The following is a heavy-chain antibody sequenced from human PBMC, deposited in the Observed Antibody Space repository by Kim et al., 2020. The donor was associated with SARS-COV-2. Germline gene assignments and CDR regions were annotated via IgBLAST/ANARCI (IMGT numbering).Heavy chain of an antibody. Sequence: ASVKVSCKASGYTFTGYYLHWVRQAPGQGLEWLGWINPNNGATGYAQKFQGGVTMTRDTSISTAYMELSSLRSDDTAVYYCATERVDCSGGYCYRGFDYWGQGTLVTVSS. CDR2: INPNNGAT. CDR1: GYTFTGYY. J-gene: IGHJ4*02. V-gene: IGHV1-2*02. CDR3: ATERVDCSGGYCYRGFDY. D-gene: IGHD2-15*01.